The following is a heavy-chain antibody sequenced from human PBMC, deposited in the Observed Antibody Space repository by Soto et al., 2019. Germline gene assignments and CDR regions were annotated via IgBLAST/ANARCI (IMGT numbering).Heavy chain of an antibody. CDR1: GLNFRRYA. V-gene: IGHV3-23*01. D-gene: IGHD2-15*01. CDR3: TRAGPYCNGVTCYVSLDY. Sequence: SVRLSSAATGLNFRRYALIWVRQSPGKGLKWFSGISASVTNRFSADSEQRLLTISRDNSKDTLSFQMNSIRIEDTGVYYRTRAGPYCNGVTCYVSLDYWGQGTLVTV. J-gene: IGHJ4*02. CDR2: ISASVTNR.